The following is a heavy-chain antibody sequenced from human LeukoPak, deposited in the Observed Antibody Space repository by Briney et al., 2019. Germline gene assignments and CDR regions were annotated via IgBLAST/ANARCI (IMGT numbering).Heavy chain of an antibody. Sequence: SETLSLTCTVSGGSISSGGYSWSWIRQPPGKGLEWIGYIYHSGSTYYNPSLKSRVTISVDTSKNQFSLKLSSVTAADTAVYYCARGPYFYGDPPFDYWGQGTLVTVSS. CDR1: GGSISSGGYS. CDR3: ARGPYFYGDPPFDY. CDR2: IYHSGST. D-gene: IGHD4-17*01. J-gene: IGHJ4*02. V-gene: IGHV4-30-2*01.